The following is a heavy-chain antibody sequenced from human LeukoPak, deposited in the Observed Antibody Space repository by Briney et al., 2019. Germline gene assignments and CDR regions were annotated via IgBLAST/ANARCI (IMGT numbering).Heavy chain of an antibody. CDR3: AKFEGALLGNYYMDV. Sequence: GGSLRLSCAVSGFTFRNYVMSWVRQAPGKGLEWVSSISGGGDNTYFADSVKGRFTISRDNSKNTLFLQMVSLRAEDTAVYYCAKFEGALLGNYYMDVWGKGTTVTVSS. CDR1: GFTFRNYV. V-gene: IGHV3-23*01. J-gene: IGHJ6*03. CDR2: ISGGGDNT.